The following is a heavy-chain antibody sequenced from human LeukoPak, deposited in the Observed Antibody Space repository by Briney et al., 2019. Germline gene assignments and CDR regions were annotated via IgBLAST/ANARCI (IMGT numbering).Heavy chain of an antibody. CDR3: ASTHDYGADNFDY. D-gene: IGHD4-17*01. Sequence: GRSLRLSCAASGFTFSSYGMHWVRQAPGKGLEWVAVIWYDGSNKYYADSVKGRFTISRDNSKNTLYLQMNSLRAEDTAVYYCASTHDYGADNFDYWGQGTLVTVSS. CDR2: IWYDGSNK. J-gene: IGHJ4*02. V-gene: IGHV3-33*01. CDR1: GFTFSSYG.